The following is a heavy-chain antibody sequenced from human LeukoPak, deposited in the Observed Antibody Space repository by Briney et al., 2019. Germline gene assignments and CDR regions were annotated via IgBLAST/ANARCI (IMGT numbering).Heavy chain of an antibody. V-gene: IGHV5-51*01. D-gene: IGHD3-10*01. CDR2: IYPGDSDP. CDR1: GYSFSSYW. J-gene: IGHJ3*02. Sequence: GESLKISCKGSGYSFSSYWIGWVRQMPGKGLEWMGMIYPGDSDPRYSPSFQGQVTFSADKSINTAHLHWSSLKASDTAMYYCATRGGGQMVRGIPDAFDIWGQETIHTVSS. CDR3: ATRGGGQMVRGIPDAFDI.